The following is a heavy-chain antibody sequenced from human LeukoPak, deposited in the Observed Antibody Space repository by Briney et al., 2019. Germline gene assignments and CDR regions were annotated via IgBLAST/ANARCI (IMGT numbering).Heavy chain of an antibody. V-gene: IGHV6-1*01. CDR3: ARTGYCSSTSCLNWFDP. J-gene: IGHJ5*02. D-gene: IGHD2-2*01. Sequence: SQSLSLTCAISGDSVSSNSAAWNWIRQSPSRGLEWLGRTYYRSKWYNDYAVSVKSRITINPDTSKNQFSLQLNSVTPEDTAVYYCARTGYCSSTSCLNWFDPWGQGTLVTVSS. CDR2: TYYRSKWYN. CDR1: GDSVSSNSAA.